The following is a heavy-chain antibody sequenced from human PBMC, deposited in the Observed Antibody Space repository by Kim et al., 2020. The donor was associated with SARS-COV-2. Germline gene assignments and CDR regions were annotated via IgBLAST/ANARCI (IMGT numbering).Heavy chain of an antibody. D-gene: IGHD3-3*01. CDR2: ISYDGSNK. J-gene: IGHJ6*02. V-gene: IGHV3-30-3*01. CDR1: GFTFSSYA. CDR3: ARDVRYYDFWSGYLRFHNTAGLDYYGMDV. Sequence: GGSLRLSCAASGFTFSSYAMHWVRQAPGKGLEWVAVISYDGSNKYYADSVKGRFTISRDNSKNTLYLQMNSLRAEDTAVYYCARDVRYYDFWSGYLRFHNTAGLDYYGMDVWGRGTTVTVSS.